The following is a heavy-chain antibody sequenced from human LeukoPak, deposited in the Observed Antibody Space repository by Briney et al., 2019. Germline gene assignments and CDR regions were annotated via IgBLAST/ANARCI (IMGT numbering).Heavy chain of an antibody. CDR2: ISPSGGST. Sequence: GASVKVSCKAFGYTFTGYWMHWVRQAPGQGPEWMGVISPSGGSTIYAQKFQGGVTMTRDMSTSTVYMELSSLRSEDTAVYYCARSYTRITMIVAKWGCAFDIWGQGTMVTVSS. V-gene: IGHV1-46*01. CDR3: ARSYTRITMIVAKWGCAFDI. CDR1: GYTFTGYW. J-gene: IGHJ3*02. D-gene: IGHD3-22*01.